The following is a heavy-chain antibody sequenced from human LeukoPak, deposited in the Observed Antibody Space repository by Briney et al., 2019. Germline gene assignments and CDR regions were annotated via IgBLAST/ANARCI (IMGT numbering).Heavy chain of an antibody. J-gene: IGHJ4*02. CDR1: RGSFSSYY. CDR2: INHSGST. V-gene: IGHV4-34*01. D-gene: IGHD6-19*01. Sequence: SETLSLTCAAYRGSFSSYYWTWIRQPPGKGLEWIGEINHSGSTKYNPSLGSRVSISVDTSKSQFSLRLSSVTAADSAVYYCAAYQPPSSGWCYYWGQGTLVTVSS. CDR3: AAYQPPSSGWCYY.